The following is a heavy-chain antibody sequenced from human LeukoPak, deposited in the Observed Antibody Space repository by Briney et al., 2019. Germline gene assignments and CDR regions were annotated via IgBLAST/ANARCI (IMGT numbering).Heavy chain of an antibody. Sequence: PGGSLRLSCAASGFTFDDYAMRCVRHAPGRGLGWVSGISWNSGSIGYADSVKGRFTISRDNAKNSLYLQMNSLRAEDTSLYYCAKDRGYSNYPFFDYWGQGTLVTVSS. CDR3: AKDRGYSNYPFFDY. V-gene: IGHV3-9*01. J-gene: IGHJ4*02. D-gene: IGHD4-4*01. CDR2: ISWNSGSI. CDR1: GFTFDDYA.